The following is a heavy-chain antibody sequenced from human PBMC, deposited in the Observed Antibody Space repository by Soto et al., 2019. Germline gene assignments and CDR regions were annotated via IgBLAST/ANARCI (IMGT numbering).Heavy chain of an antibody. CDR2: ISAYNGNT. D-gene: IGHD3-10*01. Sequence: QVQLVQSGAEVKKPGASVKVSCKASGYTFTSYGISWVRQAPGQGLEWMGWISAYNGNTNYAQKPTAGDTTTTDTSTRKAYKEPRSLRSDATAVYYCARHSVTQPTWPPSRITMVRGGLNNWFDPWGQGTLVTVSS. V-gene: IGHV1-18*01. CDR3: ARHSVTQPTWPPSRITMVRGGLNNWFDP. J-gene: IGHJ5*02. CDR1: GYTFTSYG.